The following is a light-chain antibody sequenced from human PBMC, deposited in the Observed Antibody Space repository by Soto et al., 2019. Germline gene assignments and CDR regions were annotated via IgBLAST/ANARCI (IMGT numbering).Light chain of an antibody. CDR2: GVS. CDR3: SSYRSGSVVL. CDR1: SSDVGGYHY. Sequence: QSALTQPASVSGSTGQSITISCTGTSSDVGGYHYVSWYQQHPGKAPKLVIDGVSYRPSGVSGRFSGSKFQNTASLTISGLPPEDEADYYCSSYRSGSVVLFGGGTKLTVL. J-gene: IGLJ3*02. V-gene: IGLV2-14*01.